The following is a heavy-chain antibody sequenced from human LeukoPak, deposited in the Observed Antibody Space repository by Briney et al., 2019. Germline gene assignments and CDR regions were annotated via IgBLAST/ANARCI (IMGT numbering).Heavy chain of an antibody. Sequence: GESLQISCKGSGYIFTSYWIGWGRQMPGKGLGGMGIIYPGDSDTRYSPYFQGQVPISADKSISTAYLQWSSLKASDTAMYYCARSKDYYDISGFFYWGQGTLVTVSS. CDR3: ARSKDYYDISGFFY. D-gene: IGHD3-22*01. CDR1: GYIFTSYW. J-gene: IGHJ4*02. CDR2: IYPGDSDT. V-gene: IGHV5-51*01.